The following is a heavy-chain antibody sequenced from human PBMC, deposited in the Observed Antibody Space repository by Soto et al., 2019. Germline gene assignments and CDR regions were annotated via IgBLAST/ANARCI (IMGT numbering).Heavy chain of an antibody. CDR1: GGYFSAYY. D-gene: IGHD2-15*01. J-gene: IGHJ4*02. Sequence: SETLPLTCAVEGGYFSAYYCTWIRKPQEKGLEWIGEINHSGSTTYNPSLRSRVTIPVDSSKNQFSLKLSSVTAADTAVYYCARGRYCVGGSCYNDFWGQGTLVTVSS. CDR3: ARGRYCVGGSCYNDF. CDR2: INHSGST. V-gene: IGHV4-34*01.